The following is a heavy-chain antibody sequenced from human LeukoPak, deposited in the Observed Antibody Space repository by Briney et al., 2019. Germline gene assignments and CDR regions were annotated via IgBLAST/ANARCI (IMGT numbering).Heavy chain of an antibody. D-gene: IGHD3-10*01. Sequence: GRSLRPSCAASGFTFSSYGMHWVRQAPGKGLEWVAVISYDGSNKYYADSVKGRFTISRDNSKNTLYLQMNSLRAEDTAVYYCANTIRFGDHYGMDVWGQGTTVTVSS. V-gene: IGHV3-30*18. J-gene: IGHJ6*02. CDR1: GFTFSSYG. CDR3: ANTIRFGDHYGMDV. CDR2: ISYDGSNK.